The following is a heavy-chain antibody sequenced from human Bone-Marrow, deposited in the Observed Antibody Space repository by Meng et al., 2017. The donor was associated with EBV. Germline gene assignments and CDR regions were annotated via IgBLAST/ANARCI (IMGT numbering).Heavy chain of an antibody. CDR3: ARGGYGGNPLDY. D-gene: IGHD4-23*01. CDR2: IYHSGST. V-gene: IGHV4-30-2*01. J-gene: IGHJ4*02. Sequence: LQLHGVASGLWKPSQPLPLPCAVSGGSISSGGYSWSWIRQPPGKGLEWIGYIYHSGSTYYNPSLKSRVTISVDRSKNQFSLKLSSVTAADTAVYYCARGGYGGNPLDYWGQGTLVTVSS. CDR1: GGSISSGGYS.